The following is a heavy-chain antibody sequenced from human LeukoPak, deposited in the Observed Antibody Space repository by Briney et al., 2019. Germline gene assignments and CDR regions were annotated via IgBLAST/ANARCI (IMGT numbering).Heavy chain of an antibody. CDR2: IKQDGSEK. Sequence: PGGSLRLSCAASGFTFSSYWMSWVRQAPGKGLEWVANIKQDGSEKYYVDSVKGRFTISRDNAKNSLYLQMNSLRAEDTAVYYCATTYYDFWSGYFCQYYFDYWGQGTLVTVSS. J-gene: IGHJ4*02. CDR3: ATTYYDFWSGYFCQYYFDY. D-gene: IGHD3-3*01. CDR1: GFTFSSYW. V-gene: IGHV3-7*01.